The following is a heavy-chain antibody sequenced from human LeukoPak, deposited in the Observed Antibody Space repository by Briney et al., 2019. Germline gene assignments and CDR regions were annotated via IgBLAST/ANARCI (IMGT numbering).Heavy chain of an antibody. D-gene: IGHD1-26*01. V-gene: IGHV4-34*01. CDR2: IDHSGRT. CDR3: ARDYSGSLDY. CDR1: GASFSGFH. Sequence: SETLSLTCAVYGASFSGFHWSWIRQPPGKGLEWIGKIDHSGRTNYNPSLKSRVTISVDTSKNQFSLKLSSVTAADTAVYYCARDYSGSLDYWGQGTLVTVSS. J-gene: IGHJ4*02.